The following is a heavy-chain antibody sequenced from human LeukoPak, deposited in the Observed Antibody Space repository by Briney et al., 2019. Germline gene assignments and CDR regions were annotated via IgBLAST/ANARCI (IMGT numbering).Heavy chain of an antibody. J-gene: IGHJ5*02. Sequence: ASVKVSCKASGYTFTTYAMHWVRQAPGQRLEWMGWINGDNGNTKYSQKFQGRVTITMDTSASTAYMELSSLRSEDTAVYYCARDHVVGLAPFDPWGQGTLVTVSS. CDR2: INGDNGNT. D-gene: IGHD2-15*01. V-gene: IGHV1-3*01. CDR1: GYTFTTYA. CDR3: ARDHVVGLAPFDP.